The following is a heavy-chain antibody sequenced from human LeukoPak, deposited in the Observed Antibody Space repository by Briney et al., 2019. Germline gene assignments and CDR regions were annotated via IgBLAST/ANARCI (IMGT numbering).Heavy chain of an antibody. CDR3: ASMQLARYFDY. Sequence: YWIGWVRQMPGKGLEWIGNIYYSGSTYYNPSLRSRVTMSVDTSKNQFSLNLSSVTAADTAVYYCASMQLARYFDYWGQGILATVSS. J-gene: IGHJ4*02. CDR2: IYYSGST. V-gene: IGHV4-30-4*08. CDR1: Y. D-gene: IGHD1-14*01.